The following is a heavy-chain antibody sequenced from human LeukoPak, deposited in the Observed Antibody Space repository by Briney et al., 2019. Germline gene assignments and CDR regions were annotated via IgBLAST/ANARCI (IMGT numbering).Heavy chain of an antibody. J-gene: IGHJ4*02. CDR3: ASSGRLVGPVY. Sequence: PGGSLRLSCAASGFTFSSYSMNWVRQAPGKGLEWVSSISSSSSYIYYADSVKGRFTISRDNAKNSLYLQMNSLRAEDTAVYYCASSGRLVGPVYWGQGTLVTVSS. V-gene: IGHV3-21*01. CDR2: ISSSSSYI. D-gene: IGHD6-6*01. CDR1: GFTFSSYS.